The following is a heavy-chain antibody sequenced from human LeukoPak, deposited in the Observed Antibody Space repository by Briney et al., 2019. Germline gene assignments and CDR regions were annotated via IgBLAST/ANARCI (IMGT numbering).Heavy chain of an antibody. J-gene: IGHJ4*02. CDR2: IHYSGST. D-gene: IGHD4-17*01. CDR1: SGSISSYF. CDR3: ARGGGYGDYYFDY. Sequence: PSETLSLTCTVSSGSISSYFWSWIRQPPGKGLEWIGYIHYSGSTNYNPSLKSRVTISVDTSMNQFSLKLSSVTRADTAVYYCARGGGYGDYYFDYWGQGSLVTVSS. V-gene: IGHV4-59*01.